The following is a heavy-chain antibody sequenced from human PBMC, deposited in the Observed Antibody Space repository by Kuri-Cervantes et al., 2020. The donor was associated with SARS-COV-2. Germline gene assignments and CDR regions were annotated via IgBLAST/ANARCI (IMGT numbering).Heavy chain of an antibody. CDR3: AKGFYGDYVGPGAFDI. Sequence: GGSLRLSCAASGFTFSSYGMHWVRQAPGKGLEWVAVIWYDGSNKYYADSVKGRFTISRDNSKNTLYLQMNSLRAEDTAVYYCAKGFYGDYVGPGAFDIWGQGTMVTVSS. V-gene: IGHV3-33*06. J-gene: IGHJ3*02. CDR1: GFTFSSYG. D-gene: IGHD4-17*01. CDR2: IWYDGSNK.